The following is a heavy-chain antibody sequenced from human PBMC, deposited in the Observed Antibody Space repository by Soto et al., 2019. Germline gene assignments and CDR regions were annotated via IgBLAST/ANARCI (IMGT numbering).Heavy chain of an antibody. V-gene: IGHV1-3*01. CDR3: ARDIVVVVAATPGAHDAFDI. CDR1: GYTFTSYA. D-gene: IGHD2-15*01. Sequence: QVQLVQPGAEVKKPGASVKVSCKASGYTFTSYAMHWVRQAPGKRLEWMRWINAGNGNTKYSQKFQGRVTLTRATSASTAYMERGRLRSEDTAVYYCARDIVVVVAATPGAHDAFDIWGQGTMVTVSS. J-gene: IGHJ3*02. CDR2: INAGNGNT.